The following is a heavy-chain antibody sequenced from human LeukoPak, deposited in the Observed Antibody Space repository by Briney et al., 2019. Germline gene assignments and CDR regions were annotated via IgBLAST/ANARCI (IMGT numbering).Heavy chain of an antibody. D-gene: IGHD3-3*01. CDR3: ARAYDFWSGTNWFDP. V-gene: IGHV1-2*02. Sequence: ASVKVSCKASGYTFTGYYTHWVRQAPGQGLEWMGWINPNSGGTNYAQKFQGRVTMTRDTSISTAYMELSRLRSDDTAVYYCARAYDFWSGTNWFDPWGQGTLVTVSS. CDR2: INPNSGGT. CDR1: GYTFTGYY. J-gene: IGHJ5*02.